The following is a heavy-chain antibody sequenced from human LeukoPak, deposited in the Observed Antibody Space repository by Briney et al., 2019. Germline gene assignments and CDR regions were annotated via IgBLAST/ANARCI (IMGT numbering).Heavy chain of an antibody. CDR3: ARSVVVVPAAHYYYGMDV. J-gene: IGHJ6*02. CDR1: GGSFSGYY. Sequence: SEPLSLTCAVYGGSFSGYYWSWIRQPPGKGLEWIGEINHSGGTNYNPSLKSRVTISVDTSKNQFSLKLSSVTAADTAVYYCARSVVVVPAAHYYYGMDVWGQGTTVTASS. CDR2: INHSGGT. V-gene: IGHV4-34*01. D-gene: IGHD2-2*01.